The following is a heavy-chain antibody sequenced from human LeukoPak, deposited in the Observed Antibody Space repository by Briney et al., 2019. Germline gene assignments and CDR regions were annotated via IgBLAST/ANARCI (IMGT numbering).Heavy chain of an antibody. D-gene: IGHD6-19*01. CDR2: INPSGGST. J-gene: IGHJ3*02. CDR1: GYTFTSYY. Sequence: ASVKVSCKASGYTFTSYYMHWVRQAPGQGLEWMGIINPSGGSTSYAQKFQGRVTMTRDMSTSTVYMELSSLRSEDTAVYYCAKGRKPKKSSGWFDAFDIWGQGTMVTVSS. V-gene: IGHV1-46*01. CDR3: AKGRKPKKSSGWFDAFDI.